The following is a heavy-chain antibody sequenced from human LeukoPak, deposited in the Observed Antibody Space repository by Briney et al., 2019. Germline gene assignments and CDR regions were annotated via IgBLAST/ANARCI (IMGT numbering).Heavy chain of an antibody. CDR3: ATGADSSGYPYYFDY. J-gene: IGHJ4*02. CDR2: IKEDGSAK. CDR1: GFTFSKSW. Sequence: GGSLRLSCAASGFTFSKSWMSWLRQTPEKGLEWVANIKEDGSAKYYVDSVKGRFTISRDNSKNTLYLQMNSLRAEDMAVYYCATGADSSGYPYYFDYWGQGTLVTVSS. V-gene: IGHV3-7*01. D-gene: IGHD3-22*01.